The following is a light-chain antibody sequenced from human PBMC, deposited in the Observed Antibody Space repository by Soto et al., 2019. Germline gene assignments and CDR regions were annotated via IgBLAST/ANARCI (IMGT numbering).Light chain of an antibody. J-gene: IGLJ1*01. CDR1: SSDVGGYNY. CDR3: CSYTTSNTRQIV. CDR2: DVS. Sequence: QSVLTQPASVSGSPGQSITISCTGTSSDVGGYNYVSWYQQHPGKAPKFMIYDVSNRPSGVSNRFSGSKSGNTGSLTISGLQAEDEADYYCCSYTTSNTRQIVFGTGTKLTVL. V-gene: IGLV2-14*01.